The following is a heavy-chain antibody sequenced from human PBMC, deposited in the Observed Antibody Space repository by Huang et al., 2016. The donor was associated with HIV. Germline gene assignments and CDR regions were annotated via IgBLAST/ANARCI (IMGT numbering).Heavy chain of an antibody. J-gene: IGHJ5*02. V-gene: IGHV7-4-1*02. Sequence: QVQLVQSGSELKKPGASVKVSCKASGYTFTSYTLNWVRQAPGQGLEWMGWINTNDGKSTYAQDFTGRVVFSLDTSVSTAYVHISSLRAEDTAVYYCGRGGGGSSWQTPLVWFDPWGQGTLVTVSS. D-gene: IGHD6-13*01. CDR3: GRGGGGSSWQTPLVWFDP. CDR1: GYTFTSYT. CDR2: INTNDGKS.